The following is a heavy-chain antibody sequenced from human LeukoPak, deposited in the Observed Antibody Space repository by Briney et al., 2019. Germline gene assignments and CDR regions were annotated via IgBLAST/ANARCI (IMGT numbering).Heavy chain of an antibody. Sequence: GGSLRLSCAASGFTFSSYGMSRVRQAPGKGLEWVSAIEAGGASTYYADSVKGRFTISRDNAKNSLYLQMNSLRAEDTAVYYCARSSRELGGYAPWELMPPFDYWGQGTLVTVSS. CDR3: ARSSRELGGYAPWELMPPFDY. CDR1: GFTFSSYG. V-gene: IGHV3-23*01. CDR2: IEAGGAST. J-gene: IGHJ4*02. D-gene: IGHD1-7*01.